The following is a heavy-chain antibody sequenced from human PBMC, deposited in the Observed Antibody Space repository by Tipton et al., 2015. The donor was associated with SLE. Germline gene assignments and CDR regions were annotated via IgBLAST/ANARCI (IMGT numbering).Heavy chain of an antibody. CDR3: AKGRQKNYADHAY. CDR2: IYHSESP. D-gene: IGHD4-17*01. V-gene: IGHV4-4*02. CDR1: GGSIISSSW. J-gene: IGHJ4*02. Sequence: LSLTCAVSGGSIISSSWWSWVRQPPGKGLEWIGDIYHSESPNYNPSLKSRVTISIDTSKNQFSLKLSSVTAADTAVYYCAKGRQKNYADHAYWGQGTLVTVSS.